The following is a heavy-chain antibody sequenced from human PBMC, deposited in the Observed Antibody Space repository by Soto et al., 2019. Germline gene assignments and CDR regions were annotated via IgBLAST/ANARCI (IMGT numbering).Heavy chain of an antibody. CDR3: AGRSGSSDY. V-gene: IGHV3-30*04. Sequence: GGSLRLSCAASGFTFSNYTMHRVRQAPGKGLEWVALISYDEIDKYFADAVKGRFTISRDNSKNTLYLQMDSLRAEDTAVYYCAGRSGSSDYWGRGTLVTVSS. CDR1: GFTFSNYT. CDR2: ISYDEIDK. D-gene: IGHD3-10*01. J-gene: IGHJ4*02.